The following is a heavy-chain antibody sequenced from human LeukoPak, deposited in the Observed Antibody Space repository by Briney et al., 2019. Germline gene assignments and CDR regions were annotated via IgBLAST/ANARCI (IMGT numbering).Heavy chain of an antibody. CDR1: GFTFSDYY. Sequence: GGSLRLSCAASGFTFSDYYMSWIRQAPGKGLEWVSYISSSGSFIYYADSVKGRFTISRDNSKNTLYLQMNSLRTEDTAVYYCARDSTGGDYVLDYWGQGTLVAVSS. J-gene: IGHJ4*02. D-gene: IGHD4-17*01. V-gene: IGHV3-11*04. CDR3: ARDSTGGDYVLDY. CDR2: ISSSGSFI.